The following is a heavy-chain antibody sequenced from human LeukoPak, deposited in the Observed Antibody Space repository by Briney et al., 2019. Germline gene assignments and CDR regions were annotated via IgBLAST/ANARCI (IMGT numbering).Heavy chain of an antibody. Sequence: GGSLRLSCAASGFTFSSYSMNWVRQAPGKGLEWVSSISSSSSYIYYADSVKVRFTISRDNAKNSLYLQMNSLRAEDTAVYYCAKTYIAARPRGAFDIWGQGTMVTVSS. CDR2: ISSSSSYI. J-gene: IGHJ3*02. CDR3: AKTYIAARPRGAFDI. CDR1: GFTFSSYS. D-gene: IGHD6-6*01. V-gene: IGHV3-21*01.